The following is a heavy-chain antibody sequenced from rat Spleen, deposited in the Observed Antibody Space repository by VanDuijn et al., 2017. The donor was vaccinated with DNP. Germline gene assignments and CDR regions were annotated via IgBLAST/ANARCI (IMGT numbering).Heavy chain of an antibody. V-gene: IGHV5-22*01. D-gene: IGHD1-11*01. Sequence: EVQLVESGGGLVQPGRSMKLSCAASGFTFSNYYMAWVRQAPTKGLEWVAYISYDGGITNYGDSVKGRFAISRDNAKNTLYLQMNSLRSEDTATYYCARGNYARNYFDYWGQGVMVTVSS. CDR3: ARGNYARNYFDY. CDR1: GFTFSNYY. CDR2: ISYDGGIT. J-gene: IGHJ2*01.